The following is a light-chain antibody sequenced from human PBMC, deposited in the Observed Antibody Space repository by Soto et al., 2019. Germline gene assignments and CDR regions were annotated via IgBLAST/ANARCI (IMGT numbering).Light chain of an antibody. J-gene: IGKJ5*01. V-gene: IGKV3-11*01. CDR1: QSVSSY. CDR2: DAS. Sequence: VVMTQSPDPMSVSPGKRAALSCRASQSVSSYLAWYQQKPGQAPRLLIYDASNRATGIPARFSGSGSGTDFTLTIRCLEPEDFAVYYCQQRRTWPPITFRQGTRLEIK. CDR3: QQRRTWPPIT.